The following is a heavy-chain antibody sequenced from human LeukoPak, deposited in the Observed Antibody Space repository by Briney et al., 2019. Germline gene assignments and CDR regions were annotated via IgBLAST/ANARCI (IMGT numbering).Heavy chain of an antibody. Sequence: SQTLSLTCAISGDSVSSNSAAWNWIRQSPSRGLEWLGRTYFRSKWYNDYAVSVKSRISISADTSKNHLSLQLSSVTPDDTAVYYCVRGTGSFGSWGQGTLVTVSS. CDR1: GDSVSSNSAA. CDR3: VRGTGSFGS. D-gene: IGHD7-27*01. J-gene: IGHJ4*02. V-gene: IGHV6-1*01. CDR2: TYFRSKWYN.